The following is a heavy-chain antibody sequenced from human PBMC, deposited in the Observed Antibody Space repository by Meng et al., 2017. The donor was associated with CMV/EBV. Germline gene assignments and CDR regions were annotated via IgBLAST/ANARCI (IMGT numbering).Heavy chain of an antibody. J-gene: IGHJ6*02. CDR3: AGGRANTFMWVERLPYCSGGSCYDPYYYYYGMDV. D-gene: IGHD2-15*01. V-gene: IGHV3-11*04. CDR1: GFTFSDYY. CDR2: ISSSGSTI. Sequence: GESLKISCAASGFTFSDYYMSWIRQAPGKGLEWVSYISSSGSTIYYADSVKGRFTISRDNAKNSLYLQMNSLRAEDTAVYYCAGGRANTFMWVERLPYCSGGSCYDPYYYYYGMDVWGQGTTVTVSS.